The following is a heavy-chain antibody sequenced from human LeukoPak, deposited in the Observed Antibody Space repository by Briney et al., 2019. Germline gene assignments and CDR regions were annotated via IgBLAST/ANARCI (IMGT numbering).Heavy chain of an antibody. CDR2: ISAYNGNT. J-gene: IGHJ5*02. CDR3: ARDRIDIVATNRPSWFDP. Sequence: ASVKVSCKASGYTFTSYGISWVRQAPGQGLEWMGWISAYNGNTNYAQKLQGRVTMTTDTSTSTAYMELRSLRSDDTAVYYCARDRIDIVATNRPSWFDPWGQGTLVTVSS. V-gene: IGHV1-18*01. D-gene: IGHD5-12*01. CDR1: GYTFTSYG.